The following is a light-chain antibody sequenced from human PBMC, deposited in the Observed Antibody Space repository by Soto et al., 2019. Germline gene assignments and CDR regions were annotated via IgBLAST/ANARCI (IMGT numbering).Light chain of an antibody. CDR3: QELTSYPPT. Sequence: IQLTQSPSSLSASVGDRVTITCRAIQGISCYLAWYQQKPGIAPKFLIYAASTLRRGGPSRFSGSGSGTDFTLIFRSRRPEDFATYFWQELTSYPPTFGQGTELEIK. CDR1: QGISCY. V-gene: IGKV1-9*01. J-gene: IGKJ2*01. CDR2: AAS.